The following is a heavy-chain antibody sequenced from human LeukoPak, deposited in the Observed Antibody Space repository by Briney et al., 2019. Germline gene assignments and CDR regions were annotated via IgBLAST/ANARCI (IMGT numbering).Heavy chain of an antibody. J-gene: IGHJ5*02. D-gene: IGHD6-13*01. Sequence: GASVKVSCKASGYTFTSYAMHWVRQAPGQRLEWMGWINAGNGYTKYSQEFQGRVTITRDTSASTAYMELSRLRSDDTAVYYCARGGMIAAAGTGPWGQGTLVTVSS. V-gene: IGHV1-3*01. CDR3: ARGGMIAAAGTGP. CDR2: INAGNGYT. CDR1: GYTFTSYA.